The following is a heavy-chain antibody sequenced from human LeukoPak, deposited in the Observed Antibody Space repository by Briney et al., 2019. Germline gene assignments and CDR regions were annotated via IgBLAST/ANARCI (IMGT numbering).Heavy chain of an antibody. CDR1: GSSFSIYG. V-gene: IGHV3-30*02. CDR3: PKEGGGYDSSGSDAFDI. Sequence: GGSLRLSCAASGSSFSIYGMQWFRQAPGKGLEWVTFIRYDGSNKYYADSVKGRFTISRDNSKNTLYLQMNSLRAEDTAVYYCPKEGGGYDSSGSDAFDIWGQGTMVTVSS. D-gene: IGHD3-22*01. CDR2: IRYDGSNK. J-gene: IGHJ3*02.